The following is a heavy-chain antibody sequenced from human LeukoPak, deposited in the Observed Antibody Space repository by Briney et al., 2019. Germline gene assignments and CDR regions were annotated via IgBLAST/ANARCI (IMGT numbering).Heavy chain of an antibody. Sequence: PSETLSLTCTVSVGPISSYYWSWLRQPAGKGLEWIGRIYTSGSTNYNPSLKSRVTMSVDTSKNQFSLKLSSVTAADTAVYYCARSLSTRGQWFDPWGQGTLVTVSS. V-gene: IGHV4-4*07. CDR2: IYTSGST. D-gene: IGHD2-2*01. CDR1: VGPISSYY. J-gene: IGHJ5*02. CDR3: ARSLSTRGQWFDP.